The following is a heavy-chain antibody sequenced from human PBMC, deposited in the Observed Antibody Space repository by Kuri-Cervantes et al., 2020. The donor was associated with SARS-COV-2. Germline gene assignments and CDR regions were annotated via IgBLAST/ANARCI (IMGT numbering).Heavy chain of an antibody. V-gene: IGHV3-11*04. CDR1: GFTFSNAW. CDR2: ISSSGSTI. J-gene: IGHJ4*02. CDR3: ARDGIAVAGREQNFDY. D-gene: IGHD6-19*01. Sequence: GESLKISCAASGFTFSNAWMSWVRQAPGKGLEWVSYISSSGSTIYYADSVKGRFTISRDNAKNSLYLQMNSLRAEDTAVYYCARDGIAVAGREQNFDYWGQGTLVTVSS.